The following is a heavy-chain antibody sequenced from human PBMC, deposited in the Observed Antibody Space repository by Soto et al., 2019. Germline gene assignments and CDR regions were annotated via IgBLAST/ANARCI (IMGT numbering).Heavy chain of an antibody. CDR2: ISGSGGST. Sequence: GGSLRLSCAASGFTFSSYAMSWVRQAPGKGLEWVSSISGSGGSTYYADSVKGRFTISSDNSKNTLYLQMKSLRAEDTAVYSGANVDSYSSSSVDYDYGMDVWGQGTTVTVSS. CDR3: ANVDSYSSSSVDYDYGMDV. CDR1: GFTFSSYA. D-gene: IGHD6-6*01. V-gene: IGHV3-23*01. J-gene: IGHJ6*02.